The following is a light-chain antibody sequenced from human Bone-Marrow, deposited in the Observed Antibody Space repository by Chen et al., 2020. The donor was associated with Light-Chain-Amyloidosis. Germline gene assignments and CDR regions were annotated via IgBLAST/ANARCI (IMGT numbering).Light chain of an antibody. CDR3: QQYGSSPRT. V-gene: IGKV3-20*01. CDR1: QSINNK. J-gene: IGKJ1*01. Sequence: EIVMTQSPATLSVSPGERVTLSCRASQSINNKLAWYQQKPGQAPRRLIYGASSRATGIPDRFSGSGSGTDFTLTISRLEPEDFAVYYCQQYGSSPRTFGQGTKVEIK. CDR2: GAS.